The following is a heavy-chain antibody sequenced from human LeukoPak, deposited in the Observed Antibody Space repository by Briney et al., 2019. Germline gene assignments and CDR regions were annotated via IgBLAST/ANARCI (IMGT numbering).Heavy chain of an antibody. D-gene: IGHD3-3*01. CDR1: GYSFTSYG. CDR3: ARVRFPQKENDY. Sequence: APVKVSCKASGYSFTSYGISWVRQAPGQGLEWMGWISVYIGNTNYAQKLQGRVTMTTDTSTSTAYMELRSLRSDDTAVYYCARVRFPQKENDYWGQGTLVTVSS. J-gene: IGHJ4*02. CDR2: ISVYIGNT. V-gene: IGHV1-18*01.